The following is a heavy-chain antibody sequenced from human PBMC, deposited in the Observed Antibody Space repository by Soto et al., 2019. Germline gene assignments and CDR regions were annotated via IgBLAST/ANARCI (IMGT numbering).Heavy chain of an antibody. D-gene: IGHD2-21*01. CDR2: ISAYNGNT. J-gene: IGHJ4*02. CDR1: GYTFTSYG. Sequence: ASVKVSCKASGYTFTSYGISWVRQAPGQGLEWMGWISAYNGNTNYAQKLQGRVTMTTDTSTSTAYMELRSLRSDDTAVYYCARGSPSYCGGDCPFDYWGQGTLVTVSS. CDR3: ARGSPSYCGGDCPFDY. V-gene: IGHV1-18*01.